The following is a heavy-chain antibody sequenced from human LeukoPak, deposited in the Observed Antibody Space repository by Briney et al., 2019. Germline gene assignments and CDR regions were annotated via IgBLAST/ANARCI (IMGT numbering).Heavy chain of an antibody. V-gene: IGHV1-18*01. CDR2: ISAYNGNT. Sequence: ASVKASCKASGYTFTSYGISWVRQAPGQGLEWMGWISAYNGNTNCAQKLQGRVTMATDTSTSTAYMELRSLRSDDTAVYYCARDRSSWERRGEFGYWGQGTLVTVSS. CDR1: GYTFTSYG. CDR3: ARDRSSWERRGEFGY. J-gene: IGHJ4*02. D-gene: IGHD6-13*01.